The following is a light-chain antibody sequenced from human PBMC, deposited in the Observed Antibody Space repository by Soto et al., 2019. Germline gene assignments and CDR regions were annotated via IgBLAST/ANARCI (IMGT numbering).Light chain of an antibody. Sequence: QSALTQPASVSGSPGQSITISCTGASSDIGSYNLVSWYQQHPGKAPKLMIYEVSKRPSGVSNRFSGSKSGTTASLTISGLQAEDEADYYCCSYAGSSIVIFGGGTQLTVL. CDR2: EVS. J-gene: IGLJ2*01. CDR1: SSDIGSYNL. V-gene: IGLV2-23*02. CDR3: CSYAGSSIVI.